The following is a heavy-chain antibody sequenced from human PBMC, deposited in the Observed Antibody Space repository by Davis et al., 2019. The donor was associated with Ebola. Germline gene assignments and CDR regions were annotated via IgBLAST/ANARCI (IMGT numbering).Heavy chain of an antibody. J-gene: IGHJ4*02. V-gene: IGHV1-45*02. D-gene: IGHD6-19*01. CDR1: GYTFTYRY. CDR3: AVAVAGTPDQFDY. CDR2: ITPFNGNT. Sequence: SVKVSCKASGYTFTYRYLHWVRQAPGQALEWMGWITPFNGNTNYAQKFQDRVTITRDRSMSTAYMELSSLRSEDTAMYYCAVAVAGTPDQFDYWGQGTLVTVSS.